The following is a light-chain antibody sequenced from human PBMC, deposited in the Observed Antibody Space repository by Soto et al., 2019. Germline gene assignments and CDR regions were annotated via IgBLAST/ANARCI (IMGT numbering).Light chain of an antibody. CDR1: SSNIGAGYD. CDR2: GNN. V-gene: IGLV1-40*01. J-gene: IGLJ1*01. Sequence: QSVLTQPPSVSGAPGQRVTISCTGSSSNIGAGYDVHWYQRLPGTAPKVLIYGNNNRPSGVPDRFSGSKSGTSASLAITGLQAEDEPDYYCQSYDSSLSGSYVFGTGTKLTVL. CDR3: QSYDSSLSGSYV.